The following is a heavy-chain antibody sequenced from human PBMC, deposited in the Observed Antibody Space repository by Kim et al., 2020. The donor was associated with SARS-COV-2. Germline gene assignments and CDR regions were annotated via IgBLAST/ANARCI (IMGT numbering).Heavy chain of an antibody. CDR2: INHSGST. Sequence: SETLSLTCAVYGGSFSGYYWSWIRQPPGKGLEWIGEINHSGSTNYNPSLKSRVTISVDTSKNQFSLKLSSVTAADTAVYYCARGPPVYSSSWYLRNWFDPWGQGTLVTVSS. J-gene: IGHJ5*02. D-gene: IGHD6-13*01. V-gene: IGHV4-34*01. CDR3: ARGPPVYSSSWYLRNWFDP. CDR1: GGSFSGYY.